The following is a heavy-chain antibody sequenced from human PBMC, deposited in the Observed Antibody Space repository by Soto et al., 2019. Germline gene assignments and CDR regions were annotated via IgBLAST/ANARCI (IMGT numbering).Heavy chain of an antibody. CDR2: IWYDGSKK. D-gene: IGHD3-10*01. V-gene: IGHV3-33*01. CDR3: ARVRGGSGTFPPLY. Sequence: QVQLVESGGGVVQPGRSLRLSCAASGFTFSLFGMHWVRQAPGKGLEWVAVIWYDGSKKYYADSVKGRFTISRDNSNNMLHLEMNSLRAEDTAGYYCARVRGGSGTFPPLYWGQGTLVTVSS. CDR1: GFTFSLFG. J-gene: IGHJ4*02.